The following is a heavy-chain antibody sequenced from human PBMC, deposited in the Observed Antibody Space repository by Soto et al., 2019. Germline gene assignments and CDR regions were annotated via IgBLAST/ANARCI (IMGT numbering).Heavy chain of an antibody. Sequence: PGGSLRLSCAASGFTFSSYSMNWVRQAPGKGLEWVAVIWYDGSNKYYADSVKGRFTIPRDNSKNTLYLQMNSLRAEDTAVYYCARERPLTYRTDYWGQGTLVTVSS. D-gene: IGHD1-26*01. CDR2: IWYDGSNK. V-gene: IGHV3-33*08. J-gene: IGHJ4*02. CDR3: ARERPLTYRTDY. CDR1: GFTFSSYS.